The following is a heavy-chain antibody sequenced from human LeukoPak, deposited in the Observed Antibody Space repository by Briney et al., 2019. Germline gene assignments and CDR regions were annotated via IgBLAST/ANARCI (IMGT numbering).Heavy chain of an antibody. CDR2: IFYSGNT. CDR3: ATPTDDYESSGDFDY. V-gene: IGHV4-39*01. J-gene: IGHJ4*02. Sequence: SETLSLTCTVSGGSISSRSSYWGWIRQPPGKGLEWIGSIFYSGNTYYNPSLRSRVTISLDTSKNQFSLRLSSVTAADTAVCYCATPTDDYESSGDFDYWGQGTLVTVSS. CDR1: GGSISSRSSY. D-gene: IGHD3-22*01.